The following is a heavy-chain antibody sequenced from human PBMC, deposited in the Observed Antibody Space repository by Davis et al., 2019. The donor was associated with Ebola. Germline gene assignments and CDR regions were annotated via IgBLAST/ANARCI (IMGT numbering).Heavy chain of an antibody. D-gene: IGHD2-8*01. CDR3: AKTFVWDSLYYPFDY. Sequence: GGSLRLSCVASGFTFSTYAMSWVRQAPGKGLEWVAVISYDETNKKYADSVKGRFTISRDNSKNTLYLQMNSLRAEDTAVYYCAKTFVWDSLYYPFDYWGQGTLVTVSS. V-gene: IGHV3-30*18. J-gene: IGHJ4*02. CDR2: ISYDETNK. CDR1: GFTFSTYA.